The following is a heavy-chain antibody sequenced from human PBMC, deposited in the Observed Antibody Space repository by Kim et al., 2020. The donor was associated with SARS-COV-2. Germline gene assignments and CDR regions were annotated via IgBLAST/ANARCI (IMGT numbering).Heavy chain of an antibody. V-gene: IGHV3-48*03. D-gene: IGHD4-4*01. Sequence: KYNADSVRGRFTISRDNDKNSLYLQMNSLRAEDTAVYYCARGPNYSPFDYWGQGTLVTVSS. CDR2: K. CDR3: ARGPNYSPFDY. J-gene: IGHJ4*02.